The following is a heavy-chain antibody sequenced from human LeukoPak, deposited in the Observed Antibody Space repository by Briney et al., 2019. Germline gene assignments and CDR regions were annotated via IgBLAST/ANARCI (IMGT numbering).Heavy chain of an antibody. J-gene: IGHJ5*02. CDR1: GGSISSYY. CDR3: ARGFRFGDGWFDP. V-gene: IGHV4-59*01. CDR2: VYYSGST. Sequence: SETLSLTCTVSGGSISSYYWSWIRQPPGKGLEWIGYVYYSGSTNYNPSLKSRVTISVDTSKNQFSLKLSSVTAADTAVYYCARGFRFGDGWFDPWGQGTLVTVSS. D-gene: IGHD3-10*01.